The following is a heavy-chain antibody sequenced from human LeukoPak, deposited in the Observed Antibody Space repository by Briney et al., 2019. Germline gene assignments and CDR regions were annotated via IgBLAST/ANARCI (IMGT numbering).Heavy chain of an antibody. V-gene: IGHV3-30-3*01. D-gene: IGHD3-22*01. CDR1: GFTFSTYA. CDR3: ARDVLGGDSSGYVA. Sequence: GGSLRLSCAASGFTFSTYAMHWVRQAPGKGLDWVAVISNGGNNKCYADSVKGRFTISRDNSKNTLYMQMNSLTAEDTAVYYCARDVLGGDSSGYVAWGQGTLVIVSS. CDR2: ISNGGNNK. J-gene: IGHJ4*02.